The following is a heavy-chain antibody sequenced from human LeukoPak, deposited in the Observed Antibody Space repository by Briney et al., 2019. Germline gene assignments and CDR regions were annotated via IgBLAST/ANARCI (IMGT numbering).Heavy chain of an antibody. D-gene: IGHD3-16*02. V-gene: IGHV4-31*02. J-gene: IGHJ4*02. CDR2: IYYSGST. Sequence: SQSLSLTWTVSGGSISSGGYYWSWIRQHPGKGLEWIGYIYYSGSTYYNPSLKSRVTISVDTSKNQFSLKLSSVTAADTAVYYCARAMITFGGVIVMLDYWGQGTLVTVSS. CDR1: GGSISSGGYY. CDR3: ARAMITFGGVIVMLDY.